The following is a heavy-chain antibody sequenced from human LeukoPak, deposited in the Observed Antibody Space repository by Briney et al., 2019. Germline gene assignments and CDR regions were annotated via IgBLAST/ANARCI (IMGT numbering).Heavy chain of an antibody. CDR3: ARAGDDILTGYYPFDY. CDR2: IWYDGSNK. Sequence: PGRSLRLSCAASGFTFSSYGMHWVRQAPGKGLEWVAVIWYDGSNKYYADSVKGRFTISRDNSKNTLYLQMNSLSAEDTAVYYCARAGDDILTGYYPFDYWGQGTLVTVSS. V-gene: IGHV3-33*01. D-gene: IGHD3-9*01. J-gene: IGHJ4*02. CDR1: GFTFSSYG.